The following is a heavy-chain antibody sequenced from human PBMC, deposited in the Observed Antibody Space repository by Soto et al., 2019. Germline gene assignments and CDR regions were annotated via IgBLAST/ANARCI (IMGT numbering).Heavy chain of an antibody. V-gene: IGHV5-10-1*01. Sequence: LKISCKGSGYSFTSYWISWVRQMPGKGLEWMGRIDPSDSYTNYSPSFQGHVTISADKSISTAYLQWSSLKASDTAMYYCARVTTGYYGMDVWGQGTTVTVSS. CDR3: ARVTTGYYGMDV. CDR1: GYSFTSYW. J-gene: IGHJ6*02. CDR2: IDPSDSYT. D-gene: IGHD6-13*01.